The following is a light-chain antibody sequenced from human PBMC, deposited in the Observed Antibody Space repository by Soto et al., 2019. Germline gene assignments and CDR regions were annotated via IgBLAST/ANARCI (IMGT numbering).Light chain of an antibody. CDR1: QSISSW. V-gene: IGKV1-5*01. CDR3: RQYGT. Sequence: DIQMTQSPSTLSASVGDRVTITCRASQSISSWLAWYQQKPGKAPKLLIYDASSLESGVPSRLSGSGSGTEFTLTISSLQPDDFATYYCRQYGTFGQGTKVDIK. J-gene: IGKJ1*01. CDR2: DAS.